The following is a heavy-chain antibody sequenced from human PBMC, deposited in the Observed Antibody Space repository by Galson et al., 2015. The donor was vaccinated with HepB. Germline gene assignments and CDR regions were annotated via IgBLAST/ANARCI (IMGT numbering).Heavy chain of an antibody. V-gene: IGHV1-46*03. CDR3: ASRIAASGPRGGGFDY. D-gene: IGHD6-13*01. CDR1: GYNFTSYY. CDR2: INPSGGST. Sequence: SVKVSCKASGYNFTSYYMHWVRQAPGQGLGWMGIINPSGGSTSYAQKFQGRVTMTRDTSTSTVYMELSSLRSEDTAVYYCASRIAASGPRGGGFDYWGQGTLVTVSS. J-gene: IGHJ4*02.